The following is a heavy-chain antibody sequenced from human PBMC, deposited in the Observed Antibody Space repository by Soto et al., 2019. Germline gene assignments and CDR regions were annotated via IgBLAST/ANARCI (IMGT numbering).Heavy chain of an antibody. Sequence: QVQLVQSGADVKKPGASVKVSCKTSGYTFSSYDINWVRQATGQGLEWMGWMNPNSGNTGYVQKFQGRVTMTRNTSISTAYLELSSLRSEDTAVYYCARSQILDYWGQGTLVTVSS. CDR3: ARSQILDY. J-gene: IGHJ4*02. CDR1: GYTFSSYD. V-gene: IGHV1-8*01. CDR2: MNPNSGNT.